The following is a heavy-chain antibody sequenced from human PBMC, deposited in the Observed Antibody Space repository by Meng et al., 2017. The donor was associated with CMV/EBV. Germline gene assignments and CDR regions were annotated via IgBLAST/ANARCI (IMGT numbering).Heavy chain of an antibody. V-gene: IGHV5-10-1*01. Sequence: YSFTSYWISWVRQMPGKGLEWMGRLDPSDSYTNYSTSFQGHVTISADKSISTAYLQWSSLKASDTAMYYCARQTKGSSWYDRGNWFDPWGQGTLVTVSS. CDR2: LDPSDSYT. D-gene: IGHD6-13*01. J-gene: IGHJ5*02. CDR1: YSFTSYW. CDR3: ARQTKGSSWYDRGNWFDP.